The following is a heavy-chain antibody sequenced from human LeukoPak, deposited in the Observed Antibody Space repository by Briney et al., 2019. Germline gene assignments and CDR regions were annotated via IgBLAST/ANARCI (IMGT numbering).Heavy chain of an antibody. CDR2: FYTSGGT. CDR3: ARGISSGWFYDAFDI. Sequence: SETLSLTCTVSGGSISSGSYYWSWIRQPAGKGLEWIGRFYTSGGTNYNPSLKSRVNILVDTYKNQFSLKLSSVTAADTAVYYCARGISSGWFYDAFDIWGQGTMVTVSS. J-gene: IGHJ3*02. D-gene: IGHD6-19*01. CDR1: GGSISSGSYY. V-gene: IGHV4-61*02.